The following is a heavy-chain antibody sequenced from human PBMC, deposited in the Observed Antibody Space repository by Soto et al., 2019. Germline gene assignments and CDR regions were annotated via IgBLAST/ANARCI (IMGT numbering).Heavy chain of an antibody. CDR3: ARLHCDSPNCVPLDP. Sequence: QLQLQESGPGLVKPSETLSLTCTVSGGSISDDTYYWGWIRQPPGKGLEWIGSIYYSGTSSYNPSLKSLVTMSVDPSKKQLSLRLRSVTAADTAVYYCARLHCDSPNCVPLDPWGQGTLVIVSS. CDR2: IYYSGTS. J-gene: IGHJ5*02. V-gene: IGHV4-39*01. D-gene: IGHD2-2*01. CDR1: GGSISDDTYY.